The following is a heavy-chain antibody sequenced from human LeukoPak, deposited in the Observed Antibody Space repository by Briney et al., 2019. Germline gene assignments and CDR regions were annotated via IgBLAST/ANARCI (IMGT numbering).Heavy chain of an antibody. CDR3: ASIHYDFWSGYPGSY. V-gene: IGHV3-30-3*01. CDR1: GFTFSSYA. CDR2: ISYDGSNK. Sequence: SGGSLRLSCTASGFTFSSYAMHWVRQAPGKGLEWVAVISYDGSNKYYADSVKGRFTISRDNSKNTLYLQMNSLRAEDTAVYYCASIHYDFWSGYPGSYWGQGTLVTASS. D-gene: IGHD3-3*01. J-gene: IGHJ4*02.